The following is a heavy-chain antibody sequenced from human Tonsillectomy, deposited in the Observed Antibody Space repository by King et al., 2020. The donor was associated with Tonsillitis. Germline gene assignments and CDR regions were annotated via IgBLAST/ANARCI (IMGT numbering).Heavy chain of an antibody. CDR2: ISYDGSNK. CDR3: ARDPQYRSSWYHYYYYGMDV. J-gene: IGHJ6*02. Sequence: VQLVESGGGVVQPGRSLRLSCAASGFTFSSYAMHWVRQAPGKGLEWVAVISYDGSNKYYPDSVKGRFTISRDNSKNTLYLQMNSLRAEDTAMYYCARDPQYRSSWYHYYYYGMDVWGPGTTVTVSS. V-gene: IGHV3-30*01. CDR1: GFTFSSYA. D-gene: IGHD6-13*01.